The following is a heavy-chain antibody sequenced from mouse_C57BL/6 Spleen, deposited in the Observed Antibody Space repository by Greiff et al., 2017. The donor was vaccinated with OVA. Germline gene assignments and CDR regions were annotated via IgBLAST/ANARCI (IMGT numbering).Heavy chain of an antibody. CDR2: IDPSDSYT. D-gene: IGHD3-2*02. V-gene: IGHV1-59*01. J-gene: IGHJ3*01. CDR3: ASPGSSGPWFAY. CDR1: GYTFTSYW. Sequence: QVQLQQPGAELVRPGTSVKLSCKASGYTFTSYWMHWVKQRPGQGLEWIGVIDPSDSYTNSNQKFKGKATLTVDTSSSTAYMQHSSLTSEDSAVYYCASPGSSGPWFAYWGQGTLVTVSA.